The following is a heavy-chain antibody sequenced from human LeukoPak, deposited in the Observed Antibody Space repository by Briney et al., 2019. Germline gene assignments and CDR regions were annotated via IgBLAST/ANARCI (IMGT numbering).Heavy chain of an antibody. V-gene: IGHV3-33*01. CDR1: GFTFSSYG. CDR2: IWYDGSNK. Sequence: GGSLRLSCAASGFTFSSYGMHWVRQAPGKGLEWVAVIWYDGSNKYYADSVKGRFTISRDNSKNTLYLQMNSLRAEDTAEYYCAREVLAGTVGVLRYWGQGTLVTVSS. J-gene: IGHJ4*02. D-gene: IGHD6-19*01. CDR3: AREVLAGTVGVLRY.